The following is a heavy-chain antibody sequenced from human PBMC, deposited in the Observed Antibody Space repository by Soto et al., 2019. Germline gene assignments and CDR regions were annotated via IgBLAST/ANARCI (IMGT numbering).Heavy chain of an antibody. Sequence: ASVKVACKASGYTFTSYYMHWVRQAPGQGLEWMGIINPSGGSTSYAQKFQGRVTMTRDTSTSTVYMELSSLRSEDTAVYYCARDRVAMVRRVIKYYLFYWGQGTLVTVSS. J-gene: IGHJ4*02. V-gene: IGHV1-46*03. CDR3: ARDRVAMVRRVIKYYLFY. CDR2: INPSGGST. CDR1: GYTFTSYY. D-gene: IGHD3-10*01.